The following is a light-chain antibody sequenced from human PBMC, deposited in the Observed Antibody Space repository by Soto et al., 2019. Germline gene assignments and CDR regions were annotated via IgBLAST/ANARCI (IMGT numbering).Light chain of an antibody. V-gene: IGLV1-40*01. J-gene: IGLJ1*01. CDR3: QSFDSSSFYV. CDR1: ISNIATGYD. Sequence: QSVLTQPPSVSGAPGQRVTISCTGSISNIATGYDVHWYQQLPGTAPKLLIYGNSNRPSGVPDRFSGSKSGTSASLAITGLQAEDEADYYCQSFDSSSFYVFGTGTKVTVL. CDR2: GNS.